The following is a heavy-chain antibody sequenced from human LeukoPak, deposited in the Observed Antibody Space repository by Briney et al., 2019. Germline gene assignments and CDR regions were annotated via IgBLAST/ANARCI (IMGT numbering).Heavy chain of an antibody. CDR2: FNHSGST. D-gene: IGHD6-13*01. CDR1: GGSFSGYY. J-gene: IGHJ5*02. CDR3: ATSYSSSWYSSFGFDP. Sequence: PSETLSLTCAVYGGSFSGYYWSWIRQPPGKGLEWIGEFNHSGSTNYNPSLKSRVTISVDTSKNQFSLKLSSVTAADTAVYYCATSYSSSWYSSFGFDPWGQGTLVTVSS. V-gene: IGHV4-34*01.